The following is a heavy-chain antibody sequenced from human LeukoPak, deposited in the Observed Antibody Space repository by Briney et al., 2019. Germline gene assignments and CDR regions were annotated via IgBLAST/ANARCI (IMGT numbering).Heavy chain of an antibody. D-gene: IGHD3-10*01. Sequence: GESLKISCKGSGYSFTSYWIGWVRQMPGKGLEWMGIIYPGDSDTRYSPSFQGQVTISADKSISTAYLQWSSLKASDTAMYYCARIARALREHYGSGSFDYWGQGTLVTVSS. CDR2: IYPGDSDT. CDR3: ARIARALREHYGSGSFDY. V-gene: IGHV5-51*01. J-gene: IGHJ4*02. CDR1: GYSFTSYW.